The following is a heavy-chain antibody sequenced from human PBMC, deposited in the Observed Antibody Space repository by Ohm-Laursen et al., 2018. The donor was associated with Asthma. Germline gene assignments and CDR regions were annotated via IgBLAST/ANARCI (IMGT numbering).Heavy chain of an antibody. CDR3: AKESRVVAATWTHFDY. D-gene: IGHD2-15*01. J-gene: IGHJ4*02. CDR2: ISGSGGST. V-gene: IGHV3-23*01. Sequence: SLRLSCTASGFTFSSYAMSWVCQAPGKGLEWVSAISGSGGSTYYADSVKGRFTISRDNSKNTLYLQMNSLRAEDTAVYYCAKESRVVAATWTHFDYWGQGTLVTVSS. CDR1: GFTFSSYA.